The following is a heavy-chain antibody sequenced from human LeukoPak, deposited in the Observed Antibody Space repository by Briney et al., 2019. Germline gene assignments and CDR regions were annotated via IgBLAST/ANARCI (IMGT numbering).Heavy chain of an antibody. CDR1: GGTFSSYA. D-gene: IGHD1-26*01. Sequence: SVKVSCKASGGTFSSYAISWVRQAPGQGLEWMGGIIPIFGTANYAQKFQGRVTITADESTSTAYMEPSSLRSEDTAVYYCAREVGATVEYFQHWGQGTLVTVSS. V-gene: IGHV1-69*13. J-gene: IGHJ1*01. CDR3: AREVGATVEYFQH. CDR2: IIPIFGTA.